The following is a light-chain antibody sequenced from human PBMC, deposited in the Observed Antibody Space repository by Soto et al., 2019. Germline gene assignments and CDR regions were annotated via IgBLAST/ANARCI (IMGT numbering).Light chain of an antibody. CDR1: QSISSY. CDR2: AAS. CDR3: QQSYSTPPT. J-gene: IGKJ4*01. Sequence: DIQMTQSPSSLSASIGDRVTITCRASQSISSYLNWYQQKPGKAPKLLISAASSLQSGVPSTFSGRGSGTDFTLTISSLQPEDFASYHCQQSYSTPPTFGGGTKVEIK. V-gene: IGKV1-39*01.